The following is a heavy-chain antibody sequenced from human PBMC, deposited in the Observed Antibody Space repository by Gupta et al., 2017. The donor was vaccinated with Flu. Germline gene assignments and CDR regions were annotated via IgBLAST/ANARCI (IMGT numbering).Heavy chain of an antibody. CDR2: ISSSGNTI. J-gene: IGHJ6*02. V-gene: IGHV3-48*03. Sequence: QSPGKGLEWVSYISSSGNTIHYPDSATGRFTISRDRARNSLYLQMNSLRAEHTAVYYCAREGMDVLGQGTTVTVSS. CDR3: AREGMDV.